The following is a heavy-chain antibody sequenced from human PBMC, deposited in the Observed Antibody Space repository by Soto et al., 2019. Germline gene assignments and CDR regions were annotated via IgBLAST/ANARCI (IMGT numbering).Heavy chain of an antibody. Sequence: GASVKVSCKVSGYTLTELSMHWVRQAPGKGLEWMGGFDPEDGETIYAQKFQGRVTMTEDTSTDTAYMELSSLRSEDTAVYYCATSGSGWYGGGTWFDPWGQGTLVTVSS. CDR2: FDPEDGET. D-gene: IGHD6-19*01. CDR3: ATSGSGWYGGGTWFDP. V-gene: IGHV1-24*01. CDR1: GYTLTELS. J-gene: IGHJ5*02.